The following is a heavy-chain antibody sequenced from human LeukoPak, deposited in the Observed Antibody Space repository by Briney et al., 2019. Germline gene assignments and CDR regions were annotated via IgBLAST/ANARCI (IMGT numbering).Heavy chain of an antibody. D-gene: IGHD2-2*01. J-gene: IGHJ4*02. V-gene: IGHV5-51*01. CDR2: IYPGDSDT. CDR3: ARHPKVGTLVDY. CDR1: XXXXTSYX. Sequence: CXXXXXXXTSYXIGWVRQMPGXGLEWMGIIYPGDSDTRYSPSFQGQVTISADKSISTAYLQWSSLKASDTAMYYCARHPKVGTLVDYWGQGTLVTVSS.